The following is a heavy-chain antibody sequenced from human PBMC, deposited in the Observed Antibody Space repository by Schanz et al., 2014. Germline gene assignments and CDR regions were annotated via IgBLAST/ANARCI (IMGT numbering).Heavy chain of an antibody. CDR3: AKWKKEHYPFGTYRGNYYGVDV. Sequence: QVQLQQWGAGLLKPSETLSLTCAVYGGSFSNYYWSWIRQPPGKGLEWIGEIHHSGSTNYNPSLKSRVTISVDTSKNQFSRRLTSGTAADTSVYFCAKWKKEHYPFGTYRGNYYGVDVWGQGTTVIVSS. J-gene: IGHJ6*02. CDR2: IHHSGST. D-gene: IGHD3-16*02. CDR1: GGSFSNYY. V-gene: IGHV4-34*01.